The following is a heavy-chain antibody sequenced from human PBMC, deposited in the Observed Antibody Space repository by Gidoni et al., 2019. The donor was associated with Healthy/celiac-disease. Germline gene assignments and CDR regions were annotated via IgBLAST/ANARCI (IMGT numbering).Heavy chain of an antibody. CDR3: ARESAANFAY. V-gene: IGHV4-30-4*01. J-gene: IGHJ4*02. D-gene: IGHD5-18*01. CDR1: GGSISSGGYY. Sequence: QVQLQESGPGLVKPSQPLSLTCAVAGGSISSGGYYWSWIRQPPGKGLEWIGYIYYSGTTYYNPSLKSRVTISVDTSKNQFSLKLSSVTAAATAVYYCARESAANFAYWGQGTLVTVSS. CDR2: IYYSGTT.